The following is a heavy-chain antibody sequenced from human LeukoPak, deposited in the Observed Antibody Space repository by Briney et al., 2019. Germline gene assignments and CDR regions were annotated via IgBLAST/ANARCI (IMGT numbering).Heavy chain of an antibody. V-gene: IGHV3-21*01. CDR3: ARVLVGASQGERDY. Sequence: PGGSLRLSCAASGXTFSSYSMNWVRQAPGKGLEWVSSISSSSSYIYYADSVKGRFTISRDNAKNSLYLQMNSLRAEDTAVYYCARVLVGASQGERDYWGQGTLVTVSS. CDR2: ISSSSSYI. D-gene: IGHD1-26*01. J-gene: IGHJ4*02. CDR1: GXTFSSYS.